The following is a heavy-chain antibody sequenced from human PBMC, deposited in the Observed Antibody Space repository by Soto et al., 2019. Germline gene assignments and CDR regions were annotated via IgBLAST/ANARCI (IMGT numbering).Heavy chain of an antibody. CDR1: GGSISSCGYY. V-gene: IGHV4-31*03. CDR2: IYYSGST. CDR3: ASTPTYYYDSSGYPFDY. D-gene: IGHD3-22*01. J-gene: IGHJ4*02. Sequence: PSETLSLTCTVSGGSISSCGYYWSFIRQHPGKGLEWIGYIYYSGSTYYNPSLKSRVTISVDTSKNQFSLKLSSVTAADTAVYYCASTPTYYYDSSGYPFDYWGQGTLVTVS.